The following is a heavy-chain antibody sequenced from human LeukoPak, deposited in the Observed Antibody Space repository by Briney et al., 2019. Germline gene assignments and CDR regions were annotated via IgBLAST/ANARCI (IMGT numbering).Heavy chain of an antibody. D-gene: IGHD2-15*01. CDR2: IHHTEST. J-gene: IGHJ4*02. V-gene: IGHV4-4*02. CDR3: ARPSYCSGGSCYLAY. Sequence: SETLSLTCAVSGGSISSSNWWSWVRQPPGKGLEWIGEIHHTESTNYNPSLKSRVTISVDTSKNQFSLKLSSVTAADTAVYYCARPSYCSGGSCYLAYWGQGTLVTVSS. CDR1: GGSISSSNW.